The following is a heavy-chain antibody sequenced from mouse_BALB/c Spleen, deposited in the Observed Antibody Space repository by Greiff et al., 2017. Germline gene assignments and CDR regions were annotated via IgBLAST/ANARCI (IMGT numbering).Heavy chain of an antibody. J-gene: IGHJ2*01. CDR2: ISNGGGST. Sequence: EVQLQESGGGLVQPGGSLKLSCAASGFTFSSYTMSWVRQTPEKRLEWVAYISNGGGSTYYPDTVKGRFTISRDNAKNTLYLQMSSLKSEDTSMYYCARHGGGYDALDYWGQGTTLTVSS. CDR1: GFTFSSYT. V-gene: IGHV5-12-2*01. D-gene: IGHD2-2*01. CDR3: ARHGGGYDALDY.